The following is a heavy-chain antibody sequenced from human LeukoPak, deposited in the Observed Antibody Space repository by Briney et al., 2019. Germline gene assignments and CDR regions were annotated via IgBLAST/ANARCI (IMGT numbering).Heavy chain of an antibody. CDR2: ISAYNGNT. D-gene: IGHD3-22*01. J-gene: IGHJ5*02. Sequence: ASVKVSCKASGYTFTSYGISWVRQAPGQGLQWMGWISAYNGNTNYAQKLQGRVTMTTDTSTSTAYMELRSLRSDDTAVYYCARMYYYDSSGYYDWFDPWGQGTLVTVSS. CDR1: GYTFTSYG. V-gene: IGHV1-18*01. CDR3: ARMYYYDSSGYYDWFDP.